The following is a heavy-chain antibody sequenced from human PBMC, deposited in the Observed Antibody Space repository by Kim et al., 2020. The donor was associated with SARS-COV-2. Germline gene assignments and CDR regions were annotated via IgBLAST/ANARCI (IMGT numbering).Heavy chain of an antibody. V-gene: IGHV4-34*01. J-gene: IGHJ6*03. CDR1: GGSFSGYY. Sequence: SETLSLTCAVYGGSFSGYYWSWIRQPPGKGLEWIGEINHSGSTNYNPSLKSRVTISVDTSKNQFSLKLSSVTAADTAVYYCASLVKKPRPLGYCSGGSCYPGPSYYYYYMDVWGKGTTVTVSS. CDR2: INHSGST. D-gene: IGHD2-15*01. CDR3: ASLVKKPRPLGYCSGGSCYPGPSYYYYYMDV.